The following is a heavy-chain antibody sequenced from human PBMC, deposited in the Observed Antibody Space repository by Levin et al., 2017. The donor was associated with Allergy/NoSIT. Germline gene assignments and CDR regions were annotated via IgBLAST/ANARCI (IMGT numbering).Heavy chain of an antibody. Sequence: ASVKVSCKASGYTFTGYYMHWVRQAPGQGLEWMGWINPNSGGTNYAQKFQGRVTMTRDTSISTAYMELSRLRSDDTAVYYCARAFWSGIGVWFDPWGQGTLVTVSS. J-gene: IGHJ5*02. CDR2: INPNSGGT. CDR1: GYTFTGYY. V-gene: IGHV1-2*02. D-gene: IGHD3-3*01. CDR3: ARAFWSGIGVWFDP.